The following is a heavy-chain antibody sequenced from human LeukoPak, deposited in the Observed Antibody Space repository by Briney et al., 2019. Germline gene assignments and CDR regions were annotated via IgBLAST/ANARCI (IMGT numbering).Heavy chain of an antibody. CDR3: ASYSSLNRREFQF. V-gene: IGHV3-7*01. CDR1: GFTFSNYW. Sequence: GGSLRLSCEGSGFTFSNYWMGWVRQAPGKGLQWVANIKTDGSEKYYVDSVKGRFTISRDNAKNSLYLQMNSLRAEDTAVYYCASYSSLNRREFQFWGQGTLLTVSS. J-gene: IGHJ1*01. CDR2: IKTDGSEK. D-gene: IGHD3-22*01.